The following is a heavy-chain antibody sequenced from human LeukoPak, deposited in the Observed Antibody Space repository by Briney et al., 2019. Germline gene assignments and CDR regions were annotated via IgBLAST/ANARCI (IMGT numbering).Heavy chain of an antibody. J-gene: IGHJ4*02. CDR2: ISGSGGST. CDR3: AKDLPDSSGPAIDY. CDR1: GFTFSSDA. D-gene: IGHD3-22*01. V-gene: IGHV3-23*01. Sequence: GGSLRLSCAASGFTFSSDAMSWVRQAPGKGLEWVSAISGSGGSTYYADSVKGRFTISRDNSKNTLYLQMNSLRAEDTAVYYCAKDLPDSSGPAIDYWGQGTLVTVSS.